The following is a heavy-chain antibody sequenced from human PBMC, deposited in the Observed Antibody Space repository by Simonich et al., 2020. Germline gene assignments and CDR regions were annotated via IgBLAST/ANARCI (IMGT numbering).Heavy chain of an antibody. CDR1: GYTFPSYG. D-gene: IGHD2-15*01. CDR2: LSAYKGNT. Sequence: QVQLVQSGAEVKKPGASVKVSCTASGYTFPSYGISWVRQAPGQGLEWRGGLSAYKGNTNYAQKLQGRVTMNTDTDTSTAYRELRSLRSDDSAVYYCARASRGTWWYYYFDYWGQGTLVTVSS. J-gene: IGHJ4*02. V-gene: IGHV1-18*01. CDR3: ARASRGTWWYYYFDY.